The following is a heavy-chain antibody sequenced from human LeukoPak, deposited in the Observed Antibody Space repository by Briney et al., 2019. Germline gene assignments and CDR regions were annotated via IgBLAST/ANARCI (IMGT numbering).Heavy chain of an antibody. CDR2: IWYDGSNK. V-gene: IGHV3-33*01. J-gene: IGHJ3*02. CDR1: GFTFSSYG. Sequence: HPGGSLRLSCAASGFTFSSYGMHWVRQAPGKGLEWVAVIWYDGSNKYYADSVKGRFTISRDNSKNTLYLQMNSLRAEDTAVYYCARGLTSGSYSNDAFDIWGQGTMVTVSS. CDR3: ARGLTSGSYSNDAFDI. D-gene: IGHD1-26*01.